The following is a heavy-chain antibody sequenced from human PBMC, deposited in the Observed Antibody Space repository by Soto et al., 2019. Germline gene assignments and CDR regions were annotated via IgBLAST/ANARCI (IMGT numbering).Heavy chain of an antibody. CDR3: ATIYGGDSSGYYYGGAFDI. CDR1: GFTFSSYA. Sequence: GGSLRLSCAASGFTFSSYAMSWVRQAPGKGLEWVSAISGSGGSTYYADSVKGRFTISRDNSKNTLYLQMNGLRAEDTAVYYCATIYGGDSSGYYYGGAFDIWGQGTMVTVSS. D-gene: IGHD3-22*01. V-gene: IGHV3-23*01. CDR2: ISGSGGST. J-gene: IGHJ3*02.